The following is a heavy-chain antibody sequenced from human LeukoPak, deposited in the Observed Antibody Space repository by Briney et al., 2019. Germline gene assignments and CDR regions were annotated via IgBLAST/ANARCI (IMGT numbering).Heavy chain of an antibody. CDR3: ARGGLRYFDWLYWFDP. CDR1: GGTFSSYA. Sequence: GASVTVSFKASGGTFSSYAISWVRQAPGQGLEWMGRIIPIFGTANYAQKFQGRVTITADESTSTAYMELSSLRSEDTAVYYCARGGLRYFDWLYWFDPWGQGTLVTVSS. J-gene: IGHJ5*02. CDR2: IIPIFGTA. D-gene: IGHD3-9*01. V-gene: IGHV1-69*13.